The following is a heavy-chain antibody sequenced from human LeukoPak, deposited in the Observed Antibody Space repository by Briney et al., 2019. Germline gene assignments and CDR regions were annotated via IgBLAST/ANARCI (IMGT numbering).Heavy chain of an antibody. CDR2: ISSGSSYI. Sequence: GGSLRLSCLTSGFSLSNYNMNWVRQIPGKGLEWVSSISSGSSYIYYVDSVKGRFTISRDNDRNSVYLQMNSLRVEDTAIYFCVRDAVRGMKFWFDPWGQGTLVTVSS. CDR1: GFSLSNYN. CDR3: VRDAVRGMKFWFDP. J-gene: IGHJ5*01. D-gene: IGHD3-10*01. V-gene: IGHV3-21*06.